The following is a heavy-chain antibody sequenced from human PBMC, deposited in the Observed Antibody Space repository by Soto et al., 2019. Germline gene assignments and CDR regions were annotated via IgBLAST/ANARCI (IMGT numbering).Heavy chain of an antibody. V-gene: IGHV3-21*01. D-gene: IGHD3-3*01. J-gene: IGHJ2*01. CDR2: ISTSSSYI. CDR3: EEEEGIRDAVPVSAFLLNRSSDL. Sequence: GKGLEWVSSISTSSSYIYYADSLKGRFTISRDNAKNSLYLQMNSLRAEDTAFFFFEEEEGIRDAVPVSAFLLNRSSDL.